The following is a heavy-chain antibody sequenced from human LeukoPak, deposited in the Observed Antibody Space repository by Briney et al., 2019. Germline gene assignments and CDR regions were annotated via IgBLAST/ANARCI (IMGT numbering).Heavy chain of an antibody. CDR3: AKFDYGDY. Sequence: GRSLRLSCAASGFILSNYAMSWVRQAPGKGLEWVSAIGGFGGSTDYADSVKGRFTISRDNSKNTLYLQMNSLRAEDTAVYYCAKFDYGDYWGQGTLVTVSS. J-gene: IGHJ4*02. V-gene: IGHV3-23*01. CDR1: GFILSNYA. CDR2: IGGFGGST.